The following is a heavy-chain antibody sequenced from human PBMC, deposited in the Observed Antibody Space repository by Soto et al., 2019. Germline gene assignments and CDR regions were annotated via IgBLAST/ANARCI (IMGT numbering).Heavy chain of an antibody. CDR2: IYYSGST. CDR3: ARDSIAAAGSGGMDV. J-gene: IGHJ6*02. D-gene: IGHD6-13*01. CDR1: GGSISSYY. Sequence: SETLSLTCTVSGGSISSYYWSWIRQPPGKGLEWIGYIYYSGSTNYNPSLKSRVTISVDTSKNQFSLKLSSVTAADTAVYYCARDSIAAAGSGGMDVWGQGTTVTGSS. V-gene: IGHV4-59*01.